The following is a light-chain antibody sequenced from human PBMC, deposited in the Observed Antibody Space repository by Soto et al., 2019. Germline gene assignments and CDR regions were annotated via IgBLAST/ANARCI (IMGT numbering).Light chain of an antibody. CDR2: EVT. J-gene: IGLJ3*02. CDR3: CSYTDNTTPV. Sequence: QSALTQPASVSGSPGQSITISCTGTSSDVGNFNYVSWYQQHPGEAPKLMIYEVTDRPSGVSNRFSGSRSGNTASLTISGLQAEDEADYYCCSYTDNTTPVFGGGTKLTVL. CDR1: SSDVGNFNY. V-gene: IGLV2-14*01.